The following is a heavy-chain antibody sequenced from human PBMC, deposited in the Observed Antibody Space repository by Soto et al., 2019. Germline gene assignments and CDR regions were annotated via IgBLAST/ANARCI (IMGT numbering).Heavy chain of an antibody. J-gene: IGHJ6*03. Sequence: PSETLSLTCAVHGGSFSGNCWSWIRQPPGKGLEWIGDINHSGITNYNPSLKSRVTISVDTSKNQFSLKVSSVTAADTAVYYCASRTYVYYYMDVWAKGTTVTVSS. CDR1: GGSFSGNC. V-gene: IGHV4-34*01. CDR3: ASRTYVYYYMDV. CDR2: INHSGIT. D-gene: IGHD3-16*01.